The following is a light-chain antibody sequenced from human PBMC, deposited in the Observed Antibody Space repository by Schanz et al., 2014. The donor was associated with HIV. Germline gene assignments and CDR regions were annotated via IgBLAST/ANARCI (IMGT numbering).Light chain of an antibody. CDR1: NSSIGGLA. Sequence: QSVLTQPPSASGTPGQRVTISCSGNNSSIGGLAINWYQQLPRTAPKLLVYSDNQRPSGVPDRFSGSKSGTSASLAISGLQSEDEGDYFCAAWDDSLSGPVFGGGIKLTVL. CDR3: AAWDDSLSGPV. CDR2: SDN. V-gene: IGLV1-44*01. J-gene: IGLJ3*02.